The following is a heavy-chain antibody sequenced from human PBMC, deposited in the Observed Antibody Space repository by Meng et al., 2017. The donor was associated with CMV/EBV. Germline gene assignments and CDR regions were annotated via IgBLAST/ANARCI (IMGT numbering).Heavy chain of an antibody. CDR3: ARDLPLYCTNGVGYSSGMDV. V-gene: IGHV3-21*01. CDR2: ISSSSSYI. Sequence: GESLKISCAASGFTFSSYSMNWVRQAPGKGLEWVSSISSSSSYIYYADSVKGRFTISRDNAKNSLYLQMNSLRAEDTAVYYCARDLPLYCTNGVGYSSGMDVWGQGTTVTVSS. D-gene: IGHD2-8*01. CDR1: GFTFSSYS. J-gene: IGHJ6*02.